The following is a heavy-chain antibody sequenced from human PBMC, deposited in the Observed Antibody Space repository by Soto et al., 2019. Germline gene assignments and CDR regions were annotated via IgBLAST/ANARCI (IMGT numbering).Heavy chain of an antibody. D-gene: IGHD4-4*01. V-gene: IGHV1-18*03. CDR3: ARAIAGGYGNAPLDF. CDR2: INTYNGNT. CDR1: GFNCMTYG. J-gene: IGHJ4*02. Sequence: QFPLVQSGAEVKQPGASGKVSCKASGFNCMTYGFSWVRQAPGQGLEWMGWINTYNGNTDHAQTFQGRVTMTTDTFTSRADMELRSLRLYDMTVYFCARAIAGGYGNAPLDFRGQGTLVTVSS.